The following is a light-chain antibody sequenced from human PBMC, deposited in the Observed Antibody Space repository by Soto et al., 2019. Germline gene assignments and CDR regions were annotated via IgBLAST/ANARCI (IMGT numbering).Light chain of an antibody. V-gene: IGLV2-14*01. Sequence: QSALTQPASVSGSPGQSITISCTGTSSDVGGYDYVSWYQQHPGKAPKLMIYDVSHRPSGISNRFSASKSGNTASLTISGLQAEDEADYSCSSYTSSSTRIFGGGTKLTVL. CDR2: DVS. CDR1: SSDVGGYDY. CDR3: SSYTSSSTRI. J-gene: IGLJ2*01.